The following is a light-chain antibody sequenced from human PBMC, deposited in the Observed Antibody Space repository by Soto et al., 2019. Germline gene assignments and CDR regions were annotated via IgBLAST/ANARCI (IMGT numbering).Light chain of an antibody. CDR2: LDRSGSY. CDR1: SGHSTYI. V-gene: IGLV4-60*02. Sequence: QSVLTQSSSASASLGSSVKLACILSSGHSTYIIAWHQQQPGKAPRFLMTLDRSGSYNRGSGVPDRFSGSSSGADRYLTISNLQFEDEGDYYCETWYSNTHKVFGGGTKLTVL. CDR3: ETWYSNTHKV. J-gene: IGLJ3*02.